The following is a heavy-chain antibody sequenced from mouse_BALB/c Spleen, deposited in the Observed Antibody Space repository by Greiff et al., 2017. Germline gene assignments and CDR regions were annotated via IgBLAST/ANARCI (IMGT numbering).Heavy chain of an antibody. CDR1: GFTFSDYY. CDR2: ISDGGSYT. J-gene: IGHJ4*01. Sequence: EVQLVESGGGLVKPGGSLKLSCAASGFTFSDYYMYWVRQTPEKRLEWVATISDGGSYTYYPDSVKGRFTISRDNAKNNLYLQMSSLKSEDTAMYYCARDWDGDYAMDYWGQGTSVTVSS. V-gene: IGHV5-4*02. D-gene: IGHD4-1*01. CDR3: ARDWDGDYAMDY.